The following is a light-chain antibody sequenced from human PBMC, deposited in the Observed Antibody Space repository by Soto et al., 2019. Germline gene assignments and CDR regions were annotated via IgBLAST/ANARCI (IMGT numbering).Light chain of an antibody. CDR2: GTS. J-gene: IGKJ5*01. V-gene: IGKV3-20*01. CDR3: QQYGNSPIT. CDR1: QSVSSSY. Sequence: EIVLTPSPGTLSLSPVERATLSCMASQSVSSSYLAWYQQKPGQAPRLLIYGTSSRATGIPDRFSGSGSGTDFTLTISRLEPEDFAVYYCQQYGNSPITFGQGTRLEIK.